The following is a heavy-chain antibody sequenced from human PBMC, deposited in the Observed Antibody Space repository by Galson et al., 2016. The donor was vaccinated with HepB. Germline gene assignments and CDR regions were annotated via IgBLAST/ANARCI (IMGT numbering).Heavy chain of an antibody. J-gene: IGHJ4*02. Sequence: SLRLSCAASGFTFSNYPMHWVRQAPGKGLEWVAVISYDGSNKYYADPVRGRFTISRDNSKNTLYLQMNSLRAEDTAVHYCARHQVEGIAARAPLDYWGQGTLVTVSS. CDR3: ARHQVEGIAARAPLDY. CDR1: GFTFSNYP. V-gene: IGHV3-30-3*01. D-gene: IGHD6-6*01. CDR2: ISYDGSNK.